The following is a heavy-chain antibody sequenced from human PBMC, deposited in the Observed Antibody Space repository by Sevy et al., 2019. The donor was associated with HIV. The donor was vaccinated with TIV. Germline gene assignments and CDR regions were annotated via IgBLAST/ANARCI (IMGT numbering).Heavy chain of an antibody. D-gene: IGHD2-15*01. Sequence: ASVKVSCKVSGYTLTKLSIHWVRQAPGKGLEWMGHFDPQHGETIYAETFQGRVTITADTSIDTGYMELSRLTSEDTAVYYCATVGLRYFSGSSTYQGDWFDPWGQGTLVTVSS. V-gene: IGHV1-24*01. CDR1: GYTLTKLS. CDR3: ATVGLRYFSGSSTYQGDWFDP. CDR2: FDPQHGET. J-gene: IGHJ5*02.